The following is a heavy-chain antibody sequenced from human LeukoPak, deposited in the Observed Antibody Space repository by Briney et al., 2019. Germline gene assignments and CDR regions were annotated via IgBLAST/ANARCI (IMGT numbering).Heavy chain of an antibody. CDR3: ARWGVYNSSPHDAFDI. D-gene: IGHD6-6*01. J-gene: IGHJ3*02. CDR1: GYSFTSYW. Sequence: GESLKISCKGSGYSFTSYWIAWVRQMPGKGLEWMGIIYPGDSDTRYSPSFQGQVTISADKSISTASLQWSSLKASDTAKYYCARWGVYNSSPHDAFDIWGQGTMVTVSS. V-gene: IGHV5-51*01. CDR2: IYPGDSDT.